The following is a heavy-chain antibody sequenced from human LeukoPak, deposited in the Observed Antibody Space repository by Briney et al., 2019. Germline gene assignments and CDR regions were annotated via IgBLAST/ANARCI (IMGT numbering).Heavy chain of an antibody. CDR1: GFIFSSYG. CDR2: IRYDGSNK. D-gene: IGHD3-3*01. CDR3: ARAETDDRLRFLEWLTLRGAFDI. Sequence: PGGSLRLSCAASGFIFSSYGMHWVRQAPGKGLEWVAFIRYDGSNKYYADSVKGRFTISRDNSKNTLYLQMNSLRTEDTAVYYCARAETDDRLRFLEWLTLRGAFDIWGQGTMVTVSS. V-gene: IGHV3-30*02. J-gene: IGHJ3*02.